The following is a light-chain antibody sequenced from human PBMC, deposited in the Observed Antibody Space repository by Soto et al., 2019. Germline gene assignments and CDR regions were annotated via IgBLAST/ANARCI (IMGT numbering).Light chain of an antibody. Sequence: EIVMTQSPATLSVSPGEGATLSCRASQSVSSNLAWYQQKPGQAPRLLIHGASTRATGIPARFSGSGSGTEFSPTISSLQSEDFAVYYCQQYNNWPPWTFGQGTKVEIK. V-gene: IGKV3-15*01. J-gene: IGKJ1*01. CDR3: QQYNNWPPWT. CDR2: GAS. CDR1: QSVSSN.